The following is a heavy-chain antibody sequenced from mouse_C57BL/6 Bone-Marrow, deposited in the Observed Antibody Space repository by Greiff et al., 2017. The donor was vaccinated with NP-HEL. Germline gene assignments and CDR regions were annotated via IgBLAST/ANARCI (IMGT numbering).Heavy chain of an antibody. CDR3: ARDAHSNLFAY. Sequence: EVKLVESGGGLVQSGRSLRLSCATSGFTFSDFYMEWVRQAPGKGLEWIAASRNKANDYTTEYSASVKGRFIVSRDTSQSILYLQMNALRAEDTAIYYCARDAHSNLFAYWGQGTLVTVSA. J-gene: IGHJ3*01. CDR1: GFTFSDFY. CDR2: SRNKANDYTT. D-gene: IGHD2-5*01. V-gene: IGHV7-1*01.